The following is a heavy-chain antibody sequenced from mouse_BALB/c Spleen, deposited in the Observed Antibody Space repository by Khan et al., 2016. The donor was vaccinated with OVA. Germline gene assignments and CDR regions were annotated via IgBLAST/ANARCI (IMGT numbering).Heavy chain of an antibody. V-gene: IGHV1-20*02. CDR2: INPHIGET. J-gene: IGHJ2*01. CDR1: GYAFTGYF. Sequence: VRLQQSGPELVKPGASVKISCKASGYAFTGYFMNWVMQSHGKSLEWIGRINPHIGETLYNPKFKGKATLTVDESSSTAHMELRSLASEDSAVFYCTRIYGSDFDYWGQDTTLTVSS. CDR3: TRIYGSDFDY. D-gene: IGHD1-1*01.